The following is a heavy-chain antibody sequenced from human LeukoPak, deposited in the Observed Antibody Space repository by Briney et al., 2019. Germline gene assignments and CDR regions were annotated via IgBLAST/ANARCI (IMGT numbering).Heavy chain of an antibody. CDR3: AKSRGVTSVTTGGCFDY. Sequence: GGSLRLSCAASGITFRSYGMQWGRQAPGKGLEWVAFIRDNGSKKYYADSVKGRFNISRDNSKNTLYLQMYSLRADDTAVYYCAKSRGVTSVTTGGCFDYWGQGILVTVSS. D-gene: IGHD4-17*01. J-gene: IGHJ4*02. V-gene: IGHV3-30*02. CDR1: GITFRSYG. CDR2: IRDNGSKK.